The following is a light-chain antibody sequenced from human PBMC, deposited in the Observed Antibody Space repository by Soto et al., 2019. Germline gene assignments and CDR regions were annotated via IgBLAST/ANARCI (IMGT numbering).Light chain of an antibody. CDR3: QQYGRLPFT. CDR2: GVS. CDR1: QSVSTGQ. J-gene: IGKJ3*01. V-gene: IGKV3-20*01. Sequence: EIVLTQSPGTLSLSPGERGTLPCRASQSVSTGQIAWYQQKYGQAPRLLMYGVSSRAAGIPDRFSGSGSGTDFTLTISSLEPEDFAVYYCQQYGRLPFTFGPGTKVDIK.